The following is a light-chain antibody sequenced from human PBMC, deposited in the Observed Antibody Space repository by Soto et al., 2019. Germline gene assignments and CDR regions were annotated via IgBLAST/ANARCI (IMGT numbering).Light chain of an antibody. J-gene: IGLJ3*02. CDR2: DVN. CDR1: SSDFGGYNY. V-gene: IGLV2-14*03. CDR3: GSYSSSITPNWV. Sequence: QSVLTQPASVSGSPGQSVTISCTGTSSDFGGYNYVSWYQHHPGKAPKLMIYDVNNRPSGVSDRFSGSKSGNTASLTISGLQAEDEADYYCGSYSSSITPNWVFGGGTQLTVL.